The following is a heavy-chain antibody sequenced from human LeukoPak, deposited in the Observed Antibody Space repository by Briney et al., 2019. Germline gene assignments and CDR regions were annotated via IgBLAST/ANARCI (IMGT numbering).Heavy chain of an antibody. D-gene: IGHD1-1*01. V-gene: IGHV1-8*01. Sequence: ASVKVSCKASGYTFTSYDINWVRQATGQGLEWMGWMNPNSGNTGYAQKFQGRVTMTRNTSISTAYMELSSLRSEDTAVYYCAREGRGGTWSKYWFDPWGQGTLVTVSS. CDR2: MNPNSGNT. CDR3: AREGRGGTWSKYWFDP. CDR1: GYTFTSYD. J-gene: IGHJ5*02.